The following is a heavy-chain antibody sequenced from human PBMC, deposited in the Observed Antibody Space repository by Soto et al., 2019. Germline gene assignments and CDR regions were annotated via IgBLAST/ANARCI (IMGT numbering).Heavy chain of an antibody. J-gene: IGHJ6*02. Sequence: GGSLRLSCAASGFTFSSYSMNWVRQAPGKGLEWVSSISSSSSYIYYADSVKGRFTISRDNAKNSLYLQMNSLRAEDTAVYYCASGTVAARSMDVWGQGTTVTVSS. CDR1: GFTFSSYS. D-gene: IGHD6-6*01. CDR3: ASGTVAARSMDV. CDR2: ISSSSSYI. V-gene: IGHV3-21*01.